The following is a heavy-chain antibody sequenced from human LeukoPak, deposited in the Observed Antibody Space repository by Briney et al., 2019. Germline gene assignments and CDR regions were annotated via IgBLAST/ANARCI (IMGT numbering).Heavy chain of an antibody. J-gene: IGHJ5*02. CDR3: ARDPNWDSWFDP. D-gene: IGHD3-16*01. CDR2: ISRNGNA. V-gene: IGHV4-38-2*01. Sequence: SETLSLTCAVSGYSVGSAYYWVWIRQPPGKGLEWLGTISRNGNAYYNPSLKSRLTMSVDTSKNQFSLNLNSVTAADTAVYFCARDPNWDSWFDPWGQGALVTVSS. CDR1: GYSVGSAYY.